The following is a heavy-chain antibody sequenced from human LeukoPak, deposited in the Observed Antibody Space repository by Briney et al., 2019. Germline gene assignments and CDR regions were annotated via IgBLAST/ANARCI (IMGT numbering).Heavy chain of an antibody. CDR3: ARHHSSTDFYAIDI. CDR2: IRTSGST. D-gene: IGHD2/OR15-2a*01. V-gene: IGHV4-4*09. J-gene: IGHJ3*02. CDR1: CGSISDYY. Sequence: SDTLSFTCTVACGSISDYYWSLIRQPAGTGLELIGYIRTSGSTNYSPSLASRVTMSVDTSKNHISLKLRSVNAADTAVYYCARHHSSTDFYAIDIWGQGTMVTVSS.